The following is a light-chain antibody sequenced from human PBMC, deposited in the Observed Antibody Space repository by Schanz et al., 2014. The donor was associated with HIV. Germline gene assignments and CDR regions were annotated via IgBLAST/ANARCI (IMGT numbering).Light chain of an antibody. V-gene: IGLV2-14*01. Sequence: QSALTQPASVSGSPGQSITISCTGTSSDVGGYNYPSWYQQHPGKAPKLMIYDVSNRPSGVSNRFSGSKSGNTASLTISGLQAEDEADYYCGSYTTSNTLVFGTGTKLTVL. CDR1: SSDVGGYNY. CDR2: DVS. J-gene: IGLJ1*01. CDR3: GSYTTSNTLV.